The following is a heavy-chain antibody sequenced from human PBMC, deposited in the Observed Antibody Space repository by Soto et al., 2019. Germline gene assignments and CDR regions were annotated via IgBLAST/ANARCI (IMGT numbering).Heavy chain of an antibody. Sequence: EVQLVESGGGLVQPGRSLRLACAASGFTFDQYTMHWVRQAPGKGLEWVSSITWHSGTIGYADSVKGRFTISTDNAKNSLYLQMNSLRGDDTALYYCAKEMITFGDFNYYYMDVWGNGTTVTVSS. CDR1: GFTFDQYT. J-gene: IGHJ6*03. V-gene: IGHV3-9*01. CDR2: ITWHSGTI. D-gene: IGHD3-16*01. CDR3: AKEMITFGDFNYYYMDV.